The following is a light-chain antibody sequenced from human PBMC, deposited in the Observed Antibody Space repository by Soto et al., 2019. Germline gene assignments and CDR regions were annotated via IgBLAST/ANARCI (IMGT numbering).Light chain of an antibody. V-gene: IGKV3D-15*01. Sequence: EIVMTQSPATLSVSPGERATLSCGASQSVGSNLAWYQRKPGQAPRLLIYGASTRASDTPARFSGSGSVTEFALTISSLQSEDFAVYYCQQYNNWPITFGQGTRLEIK. J-gene: IGKJ5*01. CDR1: QSVGSN. CDR2: GAS. CDR3: QQYNNWPIT.